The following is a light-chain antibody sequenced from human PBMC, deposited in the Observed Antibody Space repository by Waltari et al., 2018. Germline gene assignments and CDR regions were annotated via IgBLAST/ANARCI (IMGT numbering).Light chain of an antibody. Sequence: EIVLTQSPVTLSVSPGERATLSCRASQSVGRTLAWYQQRPGQAPRLVIYGASTRATGVPGRFSGSGSDTEFTLTINNLQSEDFGVYDCQQYKSWPPLTFGGGTKVEI. CDR3: QQYKSWPPLT. J-gene: IGKJ4*01. V-gene: IGKV3-15*01. CDR2: GAS. CDR1: QSVGRT.